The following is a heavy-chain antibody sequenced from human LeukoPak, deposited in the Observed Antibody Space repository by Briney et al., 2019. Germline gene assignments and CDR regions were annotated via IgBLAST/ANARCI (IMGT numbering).Heavy chain of an antibody. V-gene: IGHV4-39*01. CDR1: GDSITTNSYW. J-gene: IGHJ5*02. CDR2: IYSSGNI. D-gene: IGHD3-16*01. CDR3: ARRGIWDLQIGNWFDP. Sequence: SETLSLTCSVSGDSITTNSYWWGWIRQSPGKGLEWIGSIYSSGNIYYNPSLKTLSTISPDTSKNQYSLRLTSVPAADTAIYYCARRGIWDLQIGNWFDPWGQGILVIVSS.